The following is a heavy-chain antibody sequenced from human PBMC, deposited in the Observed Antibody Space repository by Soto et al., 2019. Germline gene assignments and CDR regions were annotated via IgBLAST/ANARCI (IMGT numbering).Heavy chain of an antibody. V-gene: IGHV4-39*01. J-gene: IGHJ4*02. Sequence: QLLESGPGLVKPSETLSLTCTVSGGSISSSSYYWGWIRQPPGKGLEWIGSIYYSGSTYYNPSLKSRVTISVDTSKNQFSLKLSSVTAADTAVYYCARHAGRVRGVIIPYFDYWGQGTLVTVSS. CDR1: GGSISSSSYY. CDR2: IYYSGST. CDR3: ARHAGRVRGVIIPYFDY. D-gene: IGHD3-10*01.